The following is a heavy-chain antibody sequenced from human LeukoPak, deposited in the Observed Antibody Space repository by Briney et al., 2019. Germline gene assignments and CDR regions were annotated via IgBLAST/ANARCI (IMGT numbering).Heavy chain of an antibody. D-gene: IGHD2-2*01. Sequence: SQTLSLTCTVSGGSISSGGYYWSWIRQHPGKGLEWIGYIYYSGSTYYNPSLKSRVTISVDTSKNQFSLKLSSVTAADTAVYYCARAWGYCSSTSCKYVGGLDYWGQGTLVTVSS. V-gene: IGHV4-31*03. CDR2: IYYSGST. CDR1: GGSISSGGYY. J-gene: IGHJ4*02. CDR3: ARAWGYCSSTSCKYVGGLDY.